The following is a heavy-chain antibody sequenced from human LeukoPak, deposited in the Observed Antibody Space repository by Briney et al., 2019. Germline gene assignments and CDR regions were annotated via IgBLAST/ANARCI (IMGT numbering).Heavy chain of an antibody. CDR2: ISGSGGST. Sequence: SGGSLRLSCAASGFTFSSYAMSWVRQAPGKGLEWVSAISGSGGSTYYADSVKGRFTISRDNSKNTLYLQMNSLRAEDTAVYYCARQYYDYVWGSYRPPAHFDYWGQGTLVTVSS. D-gene: IGHD3-16*02. V-gene: IGHV3-23*01. CDR3: ARQYYDYVWGSYRPPAHFDY. CDR1: GFTFSSYA. J-gene: IGHJ4*02.